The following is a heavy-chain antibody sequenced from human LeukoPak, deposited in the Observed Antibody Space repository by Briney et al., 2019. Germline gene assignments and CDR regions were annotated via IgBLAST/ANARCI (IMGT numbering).Heavy chain of an antibody. Sequence: PGGSLRLSCAASGFTFSSYSMNWVRQAPGKGLGWVANINQDGSEKYYVDSMGGRFTISRDNAQNSLYLQMSSLRADDTAVYYCARENMRDGGIAAAGTDYWGQGTLVTVSS. V-gene: IGHV3-7*01. J-gene: IGHJ4*02. CDR3: ARENMRDGGIAAAGTDY. CDR2: INQDGSEK. CDR1: GFTFSSYS. D-gene: IGHD6-13*01.